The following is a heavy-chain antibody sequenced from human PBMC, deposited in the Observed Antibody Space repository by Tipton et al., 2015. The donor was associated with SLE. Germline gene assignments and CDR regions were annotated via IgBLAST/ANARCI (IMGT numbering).Heavy chain of an antibody. CDR3: ARGAQEGRRWLQPTPNNWFDP. J-gene: IGHJ5*02. CDR1: GGSFSGQY. V-gene: IGHV4-34*01. CDR2: INHSGST. D-gene: IGHD5-24*01. Sequence: TLSLTCGVSGGSFSGQYWKWIRQPPGKGLEWIGEINHSGSTNYNPSLKSRVTISVDTSKNQFSLKLSSVTAADTAVYYCARGAQEGRRWLQPTPNNWFDPWGQGTLVTVSS.